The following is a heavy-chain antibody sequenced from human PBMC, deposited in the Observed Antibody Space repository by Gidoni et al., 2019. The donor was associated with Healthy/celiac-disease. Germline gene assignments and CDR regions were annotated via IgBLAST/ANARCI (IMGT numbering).Heavy chain of an antibody. CDR3: ARRYCSSTSCYLGANFDS. J-gene: IGHJ3*02. CDR2: INHSGST. Sequence: QVQLQQWGAGLLKPSETLSLTCAVYGGSFSGYYWSWIRQPPGKGLEWIGEINHSGSTNYNPSLKSRVTISVDTSKNQFSLKLSSVTAADTAVYYCARRYCSSTSCYLGANFDSWGQGTMVTVSS. D-gene: IGHD2-2*01. V-gene: IGHV4-34*01. CDR1: GGSFSGYY.